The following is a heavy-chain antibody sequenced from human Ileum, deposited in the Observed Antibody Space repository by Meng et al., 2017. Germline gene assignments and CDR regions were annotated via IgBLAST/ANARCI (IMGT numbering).Heavy chain of an antibody. D-gene: IGHD1-26*01. CDR2: ISVYNGNT. CDR3: ARDYSGTSYRFSDY. CDR1: GYTFTSHG. J-gene: IGHJ4*02. V-gene: IGHV1-18*01. Sequence: QVHLVQSGAEVKKPGASVMVSCTAFGYTFTSHGISWVRQAPGQGLEWMGGISVYNGNTNYAQKFQGRVTMTADTSTSTAYMELRSLRSDDTAVYYCARDYSGTSYRFSDYWGQGTLVTVSS.